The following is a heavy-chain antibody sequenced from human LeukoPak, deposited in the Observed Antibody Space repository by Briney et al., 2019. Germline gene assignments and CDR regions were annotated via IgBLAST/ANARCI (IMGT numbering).Heavy chain of an antibody. CDR3: VREAGGRELE. V-gene: IGHV3-74*01. D-gene: IGHD6-13*01. J-gene: IGHJ4*02. CDR2: INSDGSST. CDR1: GFTFSSYW. Sequence: GGSLRLSCAASGFTFSSYWMHWVRQVPGKGLVWVSRINSDGSSTSCADSVKGRFTISRDNDKNTLYLQMKSLRAEDTAVYYCVREAGGRELEWGQGTLVTVSS.